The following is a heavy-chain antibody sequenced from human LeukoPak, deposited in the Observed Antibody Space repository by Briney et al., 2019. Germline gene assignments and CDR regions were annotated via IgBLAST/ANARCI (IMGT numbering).Heavy chain of an antibody. V-gene: IGHV3-66*01. Sequence: GGSLRLSCAASGFTVSSNYMSWVRQAPGKGLEWVSVIYSGGSTYYADSVKGRFTISRDNSKNTLYLQMNSLRAEDTAVYYCAREGIAVAGTGSPNFDYWGQGTLVTVSS. D-gene: IGHD6-19*01. J-gene: IGHJ4*02. CDR3: AREGIAVAGTGSPNFDY. CDR1: GFTVSSNY. CDR2: IYSGGST.